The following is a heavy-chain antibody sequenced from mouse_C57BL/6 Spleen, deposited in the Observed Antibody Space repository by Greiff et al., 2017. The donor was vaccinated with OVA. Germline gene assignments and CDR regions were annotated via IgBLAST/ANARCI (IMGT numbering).Heavy chain of an antibody. J-gene: IGHJ1*03. CDR3: ARKGYYYGSENWYFDV. CDR1: GFSLTSYG. Sequence: QVQLQQSGPGLVQPSQSLSITCTVSGFSLTSYGVHWVRQSPGKGLEWLGVIWSGGSTDYNAAFISRLSISKDNSKSQVFFKMNSLQADDTAIYYCARKGYYYGSENWYFDVWGTGTTVTVSS. D-gene: IGHD1-1*01. V-gene: IGHV2-2*01. CDR2: IWSGGST.